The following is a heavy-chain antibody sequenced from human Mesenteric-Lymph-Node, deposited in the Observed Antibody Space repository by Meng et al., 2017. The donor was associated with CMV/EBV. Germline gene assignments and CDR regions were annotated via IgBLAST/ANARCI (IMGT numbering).Heavy chain of an antibody. Sequence: VQLQQWGERLLKPSETLSLTCAVYGGSFSGYYWNWIRQPPGKGLEWIGEIHHSGSTNYNPSLKSRVTISVDTSKNQFSLKVTSVTAADTAVYYCASGVGSGSSNWFDPWGQGTLVTVSS. D-gene: IGHD3-10*01. CDR1: GGSFSGYY. V-gene: IGHV4-34*01. CDR3: ASGVGSGSSNWFDP. CDR2: IHHSGST. J-gene: IGHJ5*02.